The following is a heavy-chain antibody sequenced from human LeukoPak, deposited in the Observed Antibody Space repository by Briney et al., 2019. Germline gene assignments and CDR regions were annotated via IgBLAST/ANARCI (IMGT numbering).Heavy chain of an antibody. CDR2: IYYSGST. Sequence: SETLSLICTVSGGSISSYYWSWIRQPPGKGLEWIGYIYYSGSTNYNPSLKSRVTISVDTSKNQFSLKLSSVTAADTAVYYCARRDSDYSNYESWFDPWGQGTLVTVSS. D-gene: IGHD4-11*01. J-gene: IGHJ5*02. CDR3: ARRDSDYSNYESWFDP. V-gene: IGHV4-59*01. CDR1: GGSISSYY.